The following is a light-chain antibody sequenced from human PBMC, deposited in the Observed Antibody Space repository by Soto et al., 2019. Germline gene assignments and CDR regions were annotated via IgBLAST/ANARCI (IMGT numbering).Light chain of an antibody. J-gene: IGKJ3*01. CDR1: QSVSSY. V-gene: IGKV3-11*01. Sequence: EIVLTQSPATLSLSPGERATLSCRASQSVSSYLAWYQQKPGQAPRLLIYEASNRATGIPARFSGSGSGTDFTLTISSLEPEDFAVYYCHQRSNWPLTFGPGTKVDIK. CDR3: HQRSNWPLT. CDR2: EAS.